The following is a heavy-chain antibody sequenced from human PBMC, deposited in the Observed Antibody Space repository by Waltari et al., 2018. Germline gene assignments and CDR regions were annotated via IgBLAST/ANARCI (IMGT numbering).Heavy chain of an antibody. Sequence: QVQLVESGGGLVKPGGSLRLFCAASGFSFTDADRSWVRQAPGKGLEYISYISISGTTTNYADSVKGRFTISRDNSKNSLYLQMNSLRAEDMAIYYCVMQKGTNWGQGTLVTVSS. V-gene: IGHV3-11*01. CDR2: ISISGTTT. CDR1: GFSFTDAD. J-gene: IGHJ4*02. CDR3: VMQKGTN.